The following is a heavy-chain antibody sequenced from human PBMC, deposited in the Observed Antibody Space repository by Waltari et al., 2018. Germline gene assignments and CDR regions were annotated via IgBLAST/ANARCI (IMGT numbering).Heavy chain of an antibody. Sequence: QVQLQESGPGLVKPSETLSLTCTVSGGSISSDYGNWIRQPAGKGLEWIGRIPTTGSTNYSPSRKSRVTMSIDTSKNQFSLRLTSVTAADTAVYYCARAWVGTDVDFFDYWGQGTRVTVSS. V-gene: IGHV4-4*07. CDR3: ARAWVGTDVDFFDY. J-gene: IGHJ4*02. D-gene: IGHD5-18*01. CDR2: IPTTGST. CDR1: GGSISSDY.